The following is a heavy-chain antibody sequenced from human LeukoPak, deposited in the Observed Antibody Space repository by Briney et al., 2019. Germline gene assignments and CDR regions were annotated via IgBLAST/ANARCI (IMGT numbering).Heavy chain of an antibody. CDR3: ARGNTRWPPFDY. Sequence: PSETLSLTCAVYGGSFRGYYWSWIRQPPGKGLEWIGEINHSGSTNYNPSLKSRVTISVDTSKNQFSLKLSSVTAADTAVYYCARGNTRWPPFDYWGQGTLVTVSS. CDR1: GGSFRGYY. CDR2: INHSGST. J-gene: IGHJ4*02. V-gene: IGHV4-34*01. D-gene: IGHD4-23*01.